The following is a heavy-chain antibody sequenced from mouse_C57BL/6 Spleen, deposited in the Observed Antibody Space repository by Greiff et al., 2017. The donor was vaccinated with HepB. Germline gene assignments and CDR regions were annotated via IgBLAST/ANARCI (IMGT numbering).Heavy chain of an antibody. CDR3: ARFELGQYY. J-gene: IGHJ2*01. V-gene: IGHV1-69*01. D-gene: IGHD4-1*01. Sequence: QVQLQQPGAELVMPGASVKLSCKASGYTFTSYWMHWVKQRPGQGLEWIGETDPSDSYTNYNQKFKGKSTLTVDKSSSTAYMQLSSLTSEDSAVYYCARFELGQYYWGQGTTLTVSS. CDR2: TDPSDSYT. CDR1: GYTFTSYW.